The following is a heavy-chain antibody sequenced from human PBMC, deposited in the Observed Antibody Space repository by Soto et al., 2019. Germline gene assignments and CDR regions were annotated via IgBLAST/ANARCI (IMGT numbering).Heavy chain of an antibody. V-gene: IGHV4-59*08. Sequence: SETLALTCTVCGDSISSYYWSWIRQPPGKGLEWIGYIYYSGSTNYNPSLKSRVTISVDTSKNQFSLKLSSVTAADTAVYYCARFVSVSDHHYYMDVWGKGTTVTVSS. D-gene: IGHD3-16*02. CDR2: IYYSGST. CDR1: GDSISSYY. J-gene: IGHJ6*03. CDR3: ARFVSVSDHHYYMDV.